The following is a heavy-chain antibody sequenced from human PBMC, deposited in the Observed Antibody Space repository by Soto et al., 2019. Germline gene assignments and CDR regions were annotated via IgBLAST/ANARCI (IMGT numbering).Heavy chain of an antibody. CDR3: ARDPTVTLLPEGFDY. V-gene: IGHV1-69*08. Sequence: QVQLVQSGAEVKKPGSSVKVSCKASGCTFSSYTISWVRQAPGQGLEWMGRIIPILGIANYAQKFQGRVTITANKSTSTAYMELSSLSSEDTAVYYCARDPTVTLLPEGFDYWGQGTLVTVSS. J-gene: IGHJ4*02. CDR1: GCTFSSYT. CDR2: IIPILGIA. D-gene: IGHD4-17*01.